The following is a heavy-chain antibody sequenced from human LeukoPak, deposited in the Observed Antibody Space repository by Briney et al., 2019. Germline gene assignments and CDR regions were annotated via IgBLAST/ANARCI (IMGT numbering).Heavy chain of an antibody. CDR2: FDPGDGET. D-gene: IGHD1-26*01. Sequence: ASVKASCKVSGYTLTELSMHWVRQAPGKGLEWMGGFDPGDGETIYAQKFQGRVTMTEDTSTDTAYMELSSLRSEDTAVYYCATDLLVGATMISWGQGTLVTVSS. CDR3: ATDLLVGATMIS. J-gene: IGHJ5*02. CDR1: GYTLTELS. V-gene: IGHV1-24*01.